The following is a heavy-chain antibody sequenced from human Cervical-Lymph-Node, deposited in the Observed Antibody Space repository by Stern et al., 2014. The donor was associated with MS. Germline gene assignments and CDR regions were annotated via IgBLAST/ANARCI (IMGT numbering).Heavy chain of an antibody. Sequence: EVQLVESGGGLVKPGGSLRLSCAASGFTFSSYSMNWVRQAPGKGLEWVSSISSSSSYIYYADSVKGRFTISRDNAKNSLYLQMNSLRAEDTAVYYCARGGYSYGYLRFSGGIYYFDYWGQGTLVTVSS. CDR3: ARGGYSYGYLRFSGGIYYFDY. D-gene: IGHD5-18*01. V-gene: IGHV3-21*01. J-gene: IGHJ4*02. CDR1: GFTFSSYS. CDR2: ISSSSSYI.